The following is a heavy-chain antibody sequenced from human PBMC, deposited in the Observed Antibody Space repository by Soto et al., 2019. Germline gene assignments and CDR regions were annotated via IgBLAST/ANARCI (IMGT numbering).Heavy chain of an antibody. CDR2: ISAYNGNT. J-gene: IGHJ4*02. CDR1: GYTFTSYA. Sequence: ASVKVSCKASGYTFTSYAMHWVRQAPGQGLEWMGWISAYNGNTNYAQKIQGRVTMTTDTSTSTAYMELRSLRSDDTAVYYCVVAAQPYYFDYWGQGTLVTVSS. D-gene: IGHD2-15*01. V-gene: IGHV1-18*01. CDR3: VVAAQPYYFDY.